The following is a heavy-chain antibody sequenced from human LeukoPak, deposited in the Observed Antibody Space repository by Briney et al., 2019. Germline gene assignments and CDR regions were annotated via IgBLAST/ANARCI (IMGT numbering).Heavy chain of an antibody. Sequence: ASVKVSCKASGYTFTSYDINWVRQATGQGLEWMGWMNPNSGNTGYAQKFQGRVTMTRNTSISTAYMELSSLRSEDTAVYYCARGGKGYYYYYMDVWGKGATVTVSS. CDR3: ARGGKGYYYYYMDV. CDR2: MNPNSGNT. V-gene: IGHV1-8*01. CDR1: GYTFTSYD. J-gene: IGHJ6*03.